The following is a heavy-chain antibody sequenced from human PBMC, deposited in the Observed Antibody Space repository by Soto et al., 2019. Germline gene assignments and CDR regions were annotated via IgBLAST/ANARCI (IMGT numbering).Heavy chain of an antibody. Sequence: SETLSLTCTVSGGSISSSSYYWGWIRQPPGKGLEWIGSIYYSGSTYYNPSLKSRVTISVDTSKNQFSLKLSSVTAADTAVYYCARASYGVDVEGWFDPWGQGTLVTVSS. J-gene: IGHJ5*02. CDR3: ARASYGVDVEGWFDP. CDR2: IYYSGST. CDR1: GGSISSSSYY. V-gene: IGHV4-39*01. D-gene: IGHD4-17*01.